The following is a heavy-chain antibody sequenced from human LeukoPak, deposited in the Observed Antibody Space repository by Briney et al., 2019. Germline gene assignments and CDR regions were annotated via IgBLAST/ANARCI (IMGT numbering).Heavy chain of an antibody. CDR1: GGSISSGSYY. V-gene: IGHV4-61*02. Sequence: PSETLSLTCTASGGSISSGSYYWSWIRQPAGKGLEWIGRIYTSGSTNYNPSLKSRVTISVDTSKNQFSLKLSSVTAADTAVYYCARIGKLYFDYWGQGTLVTVSS. CDR2: IYTSGST. J-gene: IGHJ4*02. D-gene: IGHD3-10*01. CDR3: ARIGKLYFDY.